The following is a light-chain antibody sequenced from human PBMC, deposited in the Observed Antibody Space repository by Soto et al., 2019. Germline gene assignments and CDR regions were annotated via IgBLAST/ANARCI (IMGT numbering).Light chain of an antibody. CDR1: TGAVTSGYY. V-gene: IGLV7-43*01. J-gene: IGLJ1*01. CDR3: LLYYGGAHV. CDR2: NTS. Sequence: QAVVTQEPSVTVSPGGTVTLTCASSTGAVTSGYYPNWFQQKPGQAPRALIYNTSNKHSWTPARFSGSLLGGKAALTLSGVQPEDEAEYYCLLYYGGAHVFGTGTKLTVL.